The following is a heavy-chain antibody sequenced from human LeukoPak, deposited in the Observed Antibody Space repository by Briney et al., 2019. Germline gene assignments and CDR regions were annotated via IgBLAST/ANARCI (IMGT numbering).Heavy chain of an antibody. J-gene: IGHJ3*02. CDR1: GFTFSGYG. V-gene: IGHV3-30*02. CDR3: ARAVDDAFDI. Sequence: GGSLRLSCAESGFTFSGYGMHWVRQAPGKGPEWVTFIHFDGTKKNYADSVKGRFTISRDNSKNTLYLQMNSLRPEDTALYYCARAVDDAFDIWGQGTMVTVSS. D-gene: IGHD4-23*01. CDR2: IHFDGTKK.